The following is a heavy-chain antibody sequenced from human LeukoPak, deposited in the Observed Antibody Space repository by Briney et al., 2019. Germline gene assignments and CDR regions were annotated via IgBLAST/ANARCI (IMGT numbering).Heavy chain of an antibody. Sequence: GASVKVSCKASGYTFTSYGISWLRQAPGKGLEWMGWINPNSGGTNYAQNFQGRGTMTRDTSISTAYMELSRLRSDDTAVYYCARDRRRVAAAGTVIHYMDVWGKGTTVTISS. D-gene: IGHD6-13*01. CDR3: ARDRRRVAAAGTVIHYMDV. CDR1: GYTFTSYG. V-gene: IGHV1-2*02. J-gene: IGHJ6*03. CDR2: INPNSGGT.